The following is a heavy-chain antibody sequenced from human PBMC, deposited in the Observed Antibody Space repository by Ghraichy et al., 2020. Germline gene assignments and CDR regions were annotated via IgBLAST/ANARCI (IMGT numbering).Heavy chain of an antibody. V-gene: IGHV3-23*01. CDR1: GFSFDNYA. D-gene: IGHD2-2*01. J-gene: IGHJ4*02. CDR2: ISGSGGST. Sequence: GGSLRLSCVASGFSFDNYAMSWVRQAPGKGLKWVSGISGSGGSTYYADSVKGRFTISRDNSKNTLYLQMNSLRAEDTALYYCAKGGDIVVVPAAMIDYWGQGTLVTVSS. CDR3: AKGGDIVVVPAAMIDY.